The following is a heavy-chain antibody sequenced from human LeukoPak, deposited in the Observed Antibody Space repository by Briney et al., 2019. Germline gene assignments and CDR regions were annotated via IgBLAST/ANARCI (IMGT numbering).Heavy chain of an antibody. CDR1: GGSFSGYY. Sequence: PSETLSLTCAVYGGSFSGYYWSWIRQPPGKGLEWIGEINHSGSTNYNPSLKSRVTISVDTSKNQFSLKLSSVTAADTAVYYCARGLGRRYSSSWRAIDYWGQGTLVTVSS. D-gene: IGHD6-6*01. J-gene: IGHJ4*02. CDR3: ARGLGRRYSSSWRAIDY. V-gene: IGHV4-34*01. CDR2: INHSGST.